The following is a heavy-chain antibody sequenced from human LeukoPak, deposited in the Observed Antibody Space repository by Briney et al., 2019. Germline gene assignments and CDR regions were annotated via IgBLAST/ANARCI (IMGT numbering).Heavy chain of an antibody. Sequence: SETLSLTCTVSGGSINNGNHFWTWIRQPAGKGLEWIGRIFTGGSTNYNPSLESRLTMSIDTSKNQFSLKLSSVTAADTAVYYCARGERRWLLLDAFDIWGQGTMVTVSS. D-gene: IGHD3-22*01. J-gene: IGHJ3*02. V-gene: IGHV4-61*02. CDR3: ARGERRWLLLDAFDI. CDR1: GGSINNGNHF. CDR2: IFTGGST.